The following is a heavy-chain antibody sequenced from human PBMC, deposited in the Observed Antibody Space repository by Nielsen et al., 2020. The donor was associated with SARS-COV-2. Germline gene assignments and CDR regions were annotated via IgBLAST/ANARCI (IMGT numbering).Heavy chain of an antibody. V-gene: IGHV4-61*01. D-gene: IGHD4-17*01. CDR2: IYYSGST. CDR1: GDSISSSSYY. Sequence: SETLSLTCTVSGDSISSSSYYWGWIRQPPGKGLEWIGYIYYSGSTNYNPSLKSRVTISVDTSKNQFSLKLSSVTAADTAVYYCARDDYGDYGGGYYYYGMDVWGQGTTVTVSS. J-gene: IGHJ6*02. CDR3: ARDDYGDYGGGYYYYGMDV.